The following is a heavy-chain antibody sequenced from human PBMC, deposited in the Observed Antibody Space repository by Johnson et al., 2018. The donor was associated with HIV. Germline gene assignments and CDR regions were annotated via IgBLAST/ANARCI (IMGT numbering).Heavy chain of an antibody. J-gene: IGHJ3*02. Sequence: QVQLVESGGAVVQPGRSLRLSCAASGFTFSSYGMHWVRQAPGKGLEWVAVISYDGSNKYYGDSVKGRFTISRDNSKNTLYLQMNSLRAEDTAVYYCARACRDGYTCDAFDIWGQGTMVTVSS. CDR1: GFTFSSYG. V-gene: IGHV3-30*03. CDR2: ISYDGSNK. CDR3: ARACRDGYTCDAFDI. D-gene: IGHD5-24*01.